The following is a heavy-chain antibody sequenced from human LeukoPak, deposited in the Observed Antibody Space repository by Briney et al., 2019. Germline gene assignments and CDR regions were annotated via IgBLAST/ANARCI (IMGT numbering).Heavy chain of an antibody. Sequence: SETLSLTCTVSGGSISSYYWSWIRQPPGKGLEWIGYIYTSGSTNYNPSLKSRVTISEDTSKNQFSLKLSSVTAADTAVYYCARVAAYYDFWSGYSYYYYYMDVWGKGTTVTVSS. V-gene: IGHV4-4*09. D-gene: IGHD3-3*01. J-gene: IGHJ6*03. CDR3: ARVAAYYDFWSGYSYYYYYMDV. CDR1: GGSISSYY. CDR2: IYTSGST.